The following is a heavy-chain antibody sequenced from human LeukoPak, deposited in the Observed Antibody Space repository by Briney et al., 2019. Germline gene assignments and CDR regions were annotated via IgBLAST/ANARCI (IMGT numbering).Heavy chain of an antibody. J-gene: IGHJ1*01. CDR1: GGSISSYY. V-gene: IGHV4-59*01. CDR3: ARQTTVTLFQH. D-gene: IGHD4-17*01. Sequence: SETLSLTCTVSGGSISSYYWSWIRQPPGKGLEWIGYIYYSGSTNYNPSLKSRVTISVDTSKNQFSLKLSSVTAADTAVYYCARQTTVTLFQHWGRGTLVTVSS. CDR2: IYYSGST.